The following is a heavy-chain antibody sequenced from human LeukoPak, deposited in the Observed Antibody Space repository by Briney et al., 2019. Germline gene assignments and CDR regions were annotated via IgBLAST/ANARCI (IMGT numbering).Heavy chain of an antibody. CDR3: ARDLGLYDYGGNIDF. V-gene: IGHV3-48*04. CDR2: VSSSSRTI. CDR1: GFTFNTYS. J-gene: IGHJ4*02. D-gene: IGHD4-23*01. Sequence: GRSLRLSCTASGFTFNTYSMNWVRQAPGKGLEWGSYVSSSSRTIYYADSVKDRFTISRDNGKNSLYLQMNSLRAEDTAVYYCARDLGLYDYGGNIDFWGQGTLVTVSS.